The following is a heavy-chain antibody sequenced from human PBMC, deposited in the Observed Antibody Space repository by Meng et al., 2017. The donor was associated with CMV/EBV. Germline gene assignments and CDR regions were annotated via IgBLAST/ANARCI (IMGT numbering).Heavy chain of an antibody. Sequence: HLGASGGGLCQPGGSLRLSCAAYGLNVRDKYMRWVRQAPGKGLEWVCIIYRGDNTYYIDSVKDRFTVSGDNSKNTMYLQMNSLRVEDTAVYYCTGDSVSNPNLDYWGQGTLVTVSS. CDR2: IYRGDNT. CDR3: TGDSVSNPNLDY. D-gene: IGHD3-10*01. V-gene: IGHV3-66*01. CDR1: GLNVRDKY. J-gene: IGHJ4*02.